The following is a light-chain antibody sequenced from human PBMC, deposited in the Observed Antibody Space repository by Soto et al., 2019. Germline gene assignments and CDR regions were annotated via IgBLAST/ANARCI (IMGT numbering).Light chain of an antibody. CDR3: QQNKDWPGT. CDR1: QSVSSN. Sequence: EIVMTQSPATLSVSPGERATLSCRASQSVSSNLAWYQQKPGQAPRLLIYGASTRATGIPVRFSGSGSGTEFTLTISSLQSEDVGIYYCQQNKDWPGTFGQGTKVDIK. CDR2: GAS. J-gene: IGKJ1*01. V-gene: IGKV3-15*01.